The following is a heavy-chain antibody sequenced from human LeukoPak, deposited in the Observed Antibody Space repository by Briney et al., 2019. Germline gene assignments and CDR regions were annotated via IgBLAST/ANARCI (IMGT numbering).Heavy chain of an antibody. CDR1: GYSLTSYD. CDR2: MNPDSGDT. J-gene: IGHJ4*02. D-gene: IGHD1-26*01. V-gene: IGHV1-8*01. CDR3: GSSGRGGSYYIDY. Sequence: ASVKVSCKAPGYSLTSYDINWGRPATGQGLEWIGLMNPDSGDTGYEEKFQGRVTMTRDISIGTASMELSSLTSDDTAVYSCGSSGRGGSYYIDYWGQGTLVTVSS.